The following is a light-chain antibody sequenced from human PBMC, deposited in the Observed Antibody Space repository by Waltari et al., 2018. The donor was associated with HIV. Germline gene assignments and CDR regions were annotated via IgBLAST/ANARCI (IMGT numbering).Light chain of an antibody. V-gene: IGLV2-14*01. CDR3: SSYTNKYTWV. CDR2: EVS. Sequence: QSALTQPASVSGSPGQSITISCTGTTSHIGEYNYVSWFQHHPAEAPKLIIFEVSNRPSGVSTRFSGSKSGNTASLTVSGLQPEDEADYYCSSYTNKYTWVFGGGTKLTVL. J-gene: IGLJ3*02. CDR1: TSHIGEYNY.